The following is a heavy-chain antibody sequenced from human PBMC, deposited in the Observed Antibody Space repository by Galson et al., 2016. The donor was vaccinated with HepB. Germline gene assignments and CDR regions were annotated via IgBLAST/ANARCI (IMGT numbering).Heavy chain of an antibody. Sequence: SVKVSCKASGYTFISHGINWVRQAPGQGLEWMGWIRPFNGNTNYAQNLQGRVTMTTDTSTSTAYMELRSLRSDDTGVYYCARFPHYYGSGHYYNPQFCYGMDVWGQGTTVTVSS. D-gene: IGHD3-10*01. V-gene: IGHV1-18*01. CDR1: GYTFISHG. J-gene: IGHJ6*02. CDR2: IRPFNGNT. CDR3: ARFPHYYGSGHYYNPQFCYGMDV.